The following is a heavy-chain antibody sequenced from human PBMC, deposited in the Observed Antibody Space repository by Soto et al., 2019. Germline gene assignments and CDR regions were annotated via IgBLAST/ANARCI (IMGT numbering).Heavy chain of an antibody. J-gene: IGHJ3*02. CDR1: GFTFSSYA. D-gene: IGHD3-3*01. V-gene: IGHV3-23*01. CDR2: ISGSGGST. Sequence: LRPSCAASGFTFSSYAMSWVRQAPGKGLEWVSAISGSGGSTYYADSVKGRFTISRDNSKNTLYLQMNSLRAEDTAVYYCAKGGEYYDFWSGSYAFDIWGQGTMVTVSS. CDR3: AKGGEYYDFWSGSYAFDI.